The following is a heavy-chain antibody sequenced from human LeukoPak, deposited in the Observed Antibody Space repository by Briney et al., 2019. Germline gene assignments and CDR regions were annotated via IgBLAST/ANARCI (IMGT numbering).Heavy chain of an antibody. CDR2: IYYSGST. Sequence: SETLSLTCTVSGGSISSYYWSWIRQPPGKGLEWIGYIYYSGSTNYNPSLKSRVTISVDTSKNQFSLKLSSVTAADTAVYYCARDRGYEAFDYWGQETLVTVSS. CDR3: ARDRGYEAFDY. D-gene: IGHD5-12*01. CDR1: GGSISSYY. V-gene: IGHV4-59*01. J-gene: IGHJ4*02.